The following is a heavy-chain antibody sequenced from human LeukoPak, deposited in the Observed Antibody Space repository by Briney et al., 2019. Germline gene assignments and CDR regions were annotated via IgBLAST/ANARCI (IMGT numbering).Heavy chain of an antibody. Sequence: SETLSLTCTVSGGSISSHYWSWIRQPPGKGLEWIGYIYYSGSTNYNPSLKSRVTISVDTSKNQFSLKLSSVTAADTVVYYCARDLGGYWFDPWGQGTLVTVSS. D-gene: IGHD1-26*01. CDR1: GGSISSHY. J-gene: IGHJ5*02. CDR3: ARDLGGYWFDP. V-gene: IGHV4-59*11. CDR2: IYYSGST.